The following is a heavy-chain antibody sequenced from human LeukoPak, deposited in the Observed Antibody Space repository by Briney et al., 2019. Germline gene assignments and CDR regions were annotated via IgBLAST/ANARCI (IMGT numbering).Heavy chain of an antibody. CDR3: AREILEPGKTHEY. CDR2: NWTAT. Sequence: PGGSLRLSCAASGFTFSAYWMHWVRQVPGKGLVWVSRNWTATFFADSVKGRFTISRDNAKNTLYLQMDSLRAEDTAMYYCAREILEPGKTHEYWGQGTLVTVSS. D-gene: IGHD1-1*01. CDR1: GFTFSAYW. J-gene: IGHJ4*02. V-gene: IGHV3-74*01.